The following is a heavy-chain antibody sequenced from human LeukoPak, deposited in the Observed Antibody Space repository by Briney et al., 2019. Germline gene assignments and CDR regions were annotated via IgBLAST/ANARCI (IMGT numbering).Heavy chain of an antibody. J-gene: IGHJ5*02. CDR3: ARQEYCSGGSCYTWFDP. V-gene: IGHV5-51*01. Sequence: GESLKISCKGSGYRFTSYWIGWVRQSPGKGLVWMGIIYPADSDIRYSPSFQGQVTISADKSISTAYLQWSSLKASDTAMYYCARQEYCSGGSCYTWFDPWGQGTLVTVSS. CDR1: GYRFTSYW. CDR2: IYPADSDI. D-gene: IGHD2-15*01.